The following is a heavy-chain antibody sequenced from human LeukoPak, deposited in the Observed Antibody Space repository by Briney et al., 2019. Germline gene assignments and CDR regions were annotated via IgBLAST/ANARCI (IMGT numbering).Heavy chain of an antibody. V-gene: IGHV4-39*07. CDR1: GGSISTSYYY. CDR3: ARVVRVEWLLSEDYFDY. CDR2: IHNSEST. J-gene: IGHJ4*02. Sequence: SETLSLTCTVSGGSISTSYYYWGWIRQPPGKGLEWIGNIHNSESTYYNPSLKSRVTISVDTSKNQFSLKLSSVTAADTAVYYCARVVRVEWLLSEDYFDYWGQGTLVTVSS. D-gene: IGHD3-3*01.